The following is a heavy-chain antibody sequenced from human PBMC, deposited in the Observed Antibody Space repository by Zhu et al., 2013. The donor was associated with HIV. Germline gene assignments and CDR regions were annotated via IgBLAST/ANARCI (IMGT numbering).Heavy chain of an antibody. CDR1: GYSFTGHY. Sequence: QVQLVQSGADVKKPGASMKVSCKTSGYSFTGHYVHWVRQAPGQGLEWMGIINPSGGSTSYAQKFQGRVTMTRDTSTSTVYMELSSLRSEDTAVYYCARDRGKKWEHPDAFDIWGQGTMVTVSS. CDR2: INPSGGST. D-gene: IGHD1-26*01. CDR3: ARDRGKKWEHPDAFDI. J-gene: IGHJ3*02. V-gene: IGHV1-46*01.